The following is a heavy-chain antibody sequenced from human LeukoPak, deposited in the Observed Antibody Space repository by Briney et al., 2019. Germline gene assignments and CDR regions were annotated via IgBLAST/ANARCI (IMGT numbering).Heavy chain of an antibody. V-gene: IGHV1-18*01. CDR3: ARVGRDCSTINCYWEDWFDP. J-gene: IGHJ5*02. D-gene: IGHD2-2*01. CDR2: ISGSTGDT. Sequence: ASVKVSCKASGYSFTTYGITWVREAPGQGHEWMGWISGSTGDTHYAQNVQGRVTMTTDTSTSTAYMELRSLTSDDTAVYYCARVGRDCSTINCYWEDWFDPWGQGTLVIVSS. CDR1: GYSFTTYG.